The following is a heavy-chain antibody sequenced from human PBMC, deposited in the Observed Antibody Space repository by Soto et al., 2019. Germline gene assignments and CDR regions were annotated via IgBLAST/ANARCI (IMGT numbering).Heavy chain of an antibody. Sequence: ASVKVSCKASGHTFTSYGISWVRQAPGQGLEWMGWISAYNGNTNYAQKLQGRVTMTTDTSTSTAYMELRSLRSDDTAVYYCARVLWFGESTSYYFDYWGQGTLVTVSS. J-gene: IGHJ4*02. CDR2: ISAYNGNT. CDR1: GHTFTSYG. CDR3: ARVLWFGESTSYYFDY. V-gene: IGHV1-18*01. D-gene: IGHD3-10*01.